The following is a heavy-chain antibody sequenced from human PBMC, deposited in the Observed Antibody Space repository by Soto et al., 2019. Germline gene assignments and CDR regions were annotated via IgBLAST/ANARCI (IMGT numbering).Heavy chain of an antibody. CDR1: GGSISSGGYY. Sequence: QVQLQESGPGLVKPSQTLSLTCTVSGGSISSGGYYWSWIRQHPGKGLEWIGYIYYSGSTYYNPPXXXRXXTSVGTSKSQFSLKLSSVPAADTAVYYCVGWSFWSGYSIDPWGQGTLVTVSS. CDR2: IYYSGST. V-gene: IGHV4-31*03. D-gene: IGHD3-3*01. CDR3: VGWSFWSGYSIDP. J-gene: IGHJ5*02.